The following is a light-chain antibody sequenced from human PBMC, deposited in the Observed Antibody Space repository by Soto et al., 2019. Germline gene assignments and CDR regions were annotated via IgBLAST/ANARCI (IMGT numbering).Light chain of an antibody. CDR3: LLSYGGPRV. V-gene: IGLV7-46*01. CDR2: DTS. J-gene: IGLJ2*01. Sequence: QAVVTQEPSLTVSPGGTVTLTCGSSTGAVTSGHYPYWFQQKPGQAPRTLIYDTSNKHSWTPARFSGSLLGGKAALTLSGAQPEGGAEYYCLLSYGGPRVFGGGPKVTVL. CDR1: TGAVTSGHY.